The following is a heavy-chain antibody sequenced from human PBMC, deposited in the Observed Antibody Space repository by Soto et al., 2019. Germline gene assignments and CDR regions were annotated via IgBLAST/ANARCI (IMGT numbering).Heavy chain of an antibody. D-gene: IGHD3-22*01. J-gene: IGHJ5*02. CDR3: ARHYYDGNGYYPEA. CDR1: RYDVPTYW. CDR2: IYPGDSDT. V-gene: IGHV5-51*01. Sequence: GDSLKISFKGSRYDVPTYWIVWLRQTPGRGLEWMGIIYPGDSDTRYSPSFQGQVTISVDKSLSTTYLQWRGLKASDSAKYYCARHYYDGNGYYPEAWGQGTLVTVS.